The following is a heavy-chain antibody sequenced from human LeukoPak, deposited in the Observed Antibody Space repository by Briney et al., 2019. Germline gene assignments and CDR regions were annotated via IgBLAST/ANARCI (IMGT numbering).Heavy chain of an antibody. CDR1: GFTFSTFW. D-gene: IGHD3-16*01. Sequence: GGSLRLSCATSGFTFSTFWMHWVRQAPGKGLVWVSRINHDGSSTNYADSVKGRFTISRDNARNSLFLQMNSLRVEDTAVYYCASQSYARFDPWGQGTLVTVSS. J-gene: IGHJ5*02. CDR3: ASQSYARFDP. CDR2: INHDGSST. V-gene: IGHV3-74*01.